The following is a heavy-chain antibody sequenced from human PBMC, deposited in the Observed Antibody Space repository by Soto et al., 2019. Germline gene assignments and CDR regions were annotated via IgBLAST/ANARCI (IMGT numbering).Heavy chain of an antibody. D-gene: IGHD2-15*01. J-gene: IGHJ3*02. Sequence: GGSLRLSCAASGFTFSSYRINCVRQAPGKGLEWVSSISSSSYIYYADSVKGRFTISRDNAKNSLYLQMNSLRAEDTAVYYCARDYTPDCSGGSCYDAFDIWGQGTMVTVSS. V-gene: IGHV3-21*01. CDR2: ISSSSYI. CDR1: GFTFSSYR. CDR3: ARDYTPDCSGGSCYDAFDI.